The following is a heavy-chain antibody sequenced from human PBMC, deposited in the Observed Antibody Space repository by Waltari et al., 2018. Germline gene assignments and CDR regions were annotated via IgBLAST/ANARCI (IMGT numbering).Heavy chain of an antibody. CDR2: IYTSGST. CDR1: GGSISSYY. CDR3: ARTRITMVRGEDGWFDP. D-gene: IGHD3-10*01. Sequence: QVQLQESGPGLVKPSETLSLTCTVSGGSISSYYWSWIRQPAGKGLEWIGRIYTSGSTNNNPALKSRVTISVDKSKNQFSLKLSSVTAADTAVYYCARTRITMVRGEDGWFDPWGQGTLVTVSS. J-gene: IGHJ5*02. V-gene: IGHV4-4*07.